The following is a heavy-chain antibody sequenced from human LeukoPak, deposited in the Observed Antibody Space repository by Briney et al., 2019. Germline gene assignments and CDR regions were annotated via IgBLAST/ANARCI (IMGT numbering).Heavy chain of an antibody. CDR1: GGTFSSYA. J-gene: IGHJ6*03. CDR2: IIPIFGTA. CDR3: ARVRLEYYDFWSGYSLTAPYYYYMDV. Sequence: SVKVSCEASGGTFSSYAISWVRQAPGQGLEWMGGIIPIFGTANYAQKFQGRVTITTDESTSTAYMELSSLRSEDTAVYYCARVRLEYYDFWSGYSLTAPYYYYMDVWGKGTTVTVSS. D-gene: IGHD3-3*01. V-gene: IGHV1-69*05.